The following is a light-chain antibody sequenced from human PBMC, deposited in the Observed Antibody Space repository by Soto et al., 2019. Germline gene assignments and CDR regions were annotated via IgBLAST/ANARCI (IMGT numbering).Light chain of an antibody. CDR3: QHYNRYSEA. V-gene: IGKV1-5*03. CDR1: QTISSW. J-gene: IGKJ1*01. Sequence: DIQMTQGRSTLTGSVGDRVTIACLASQTISSWLAWYQQKPGKAPKLLIYKASTLKSGVPSRFGGSGSGTEFTLTFSSLQPDDFATYYLQHYNRYSEAVGQGTKVDIK. CDR2: KAS.